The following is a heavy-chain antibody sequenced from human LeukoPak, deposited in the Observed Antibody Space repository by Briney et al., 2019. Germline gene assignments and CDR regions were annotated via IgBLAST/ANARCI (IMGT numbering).Heavy chain of an antibody. CDR3: ARDAKYVWGNYRWFDP. CDR2: IYYSGST. D-gene: IGHD3-16*02. Sequence: PSETLSLTCTVSGGSISSGGYYWSWIRQHPGKGLEWIGYIYYSGSTYYNPSLKSRVTISVDTSNNQFFLKLSSVTAADTAVYYCARDAKYVWGNYRWFDPWGQGILVTVSS. V-gene: IGHV4-31*03. J-gene: IGHJ5*02. CDR1: GGSISSGGYY.